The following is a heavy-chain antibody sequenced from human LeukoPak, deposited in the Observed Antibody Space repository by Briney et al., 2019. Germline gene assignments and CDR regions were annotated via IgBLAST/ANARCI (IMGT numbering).Heavy chain of an antibody. CDR1: GFTFSSYE. CDR3: ARDASAYY. CDR2: IKPDGSEK. J-gene: IGHJ4*02. V-gene: IGHV3-7*01. D-gene: IGHD3-3*01. Sequence: GGSLRLSCAASGFTFSSYEMNWVRQAPGKGLEWVATIKPDGSEKYYVDSVKGRFTISRDNAKRSLYLQTDSLRAEDTAVYYCARDASAYYWGQGTLVTVSS.